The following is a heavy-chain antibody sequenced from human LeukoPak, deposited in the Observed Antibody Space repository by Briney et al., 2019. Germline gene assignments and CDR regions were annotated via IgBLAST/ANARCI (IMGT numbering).Heavy chain of an antibody. CDR2: IYYSGST. Sequence: SETLSLTCTVSGGSISSSSYYWGWIRQPPGKGLEWIGSIYYSGSTYYNPSLKSRVTISVDTSKNQFSLKLSSVTAADTAVYYCARLPSITMVRGVIIENWFDPWGQGTLVTVSS. CDR1: GGSISSSSYY. J-gene: IGHJ5*02. CDR3: ARLPSITMVRGVIIENWFDP. V-gene: IGHV4-39*01. D-gene: IGHD3-10*01.